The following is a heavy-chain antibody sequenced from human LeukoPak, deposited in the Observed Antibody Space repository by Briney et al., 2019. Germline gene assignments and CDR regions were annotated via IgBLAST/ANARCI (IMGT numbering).Heavy chain of an antibody. J-gene: IGHJ4*02. CDR3: ARDRLYYYDSSGYYYFDY. Sequence: QSGGSLRLSCAASGFTFNSYWMSWVRQAPGKGLEWVANIKQDGSEKYYVDSVKGRFTISRDNAKNSLYLQMNSLRAEDTAVYYCARDRLYYYDSSGYYYFDYWGQGTLVTVSS. D-gene: IGHD3-22*01. CDR1: GFTFNSYW. CDR2: IKQDGSEK. V-gene: IGHV3-7*01.